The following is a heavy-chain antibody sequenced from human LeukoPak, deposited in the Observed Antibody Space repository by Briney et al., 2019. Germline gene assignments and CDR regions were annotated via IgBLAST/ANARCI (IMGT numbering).Heavy chain of an antibody. V-gene: IGHV3-23*01. Sequence: PGGSLGLSCAASGFTFDDYGMSWVRQAPGKGLEWVSGIIGGAGGTYYADSVKGRFTISRDNAKNTLYLQMNSLRAEDTAVYYCAHGSMYQLDYWGQGTLVTVSS. CDR1: GFTFDDYG. CDR3: AHGSMYQLDY. J-gene: IGHJ4*02. D-gene: IGHD2-2*01. CDR2: IIGGAGGT.